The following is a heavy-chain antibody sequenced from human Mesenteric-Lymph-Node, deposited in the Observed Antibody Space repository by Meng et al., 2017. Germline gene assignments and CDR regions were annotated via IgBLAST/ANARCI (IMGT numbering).Heavy chain of an antibody. CDR3: ATEGVVVITRGIDY. D-gene: IGHD3-22*01. J-gene: IGHJ4*02. CDR1: GFTVSNYA. Sequence: GGSLRLSWAASGFTVSNYAMHWVRQAPGKGLEWVALISFDGSDKFYADSVKGRFIISRDNSKNTLYLQMNSLRADDTAVYYCATEGVVVITRGIDYWGQGTLVTVSS. V-gene: IGHV3-30*01. CDR2: ISFDGSDK.